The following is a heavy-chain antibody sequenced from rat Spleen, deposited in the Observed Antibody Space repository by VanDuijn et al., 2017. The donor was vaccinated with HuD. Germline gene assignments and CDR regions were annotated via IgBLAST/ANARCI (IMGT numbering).Heavy chain of an antibody. Sequence: EVQLQESGPGLVKPSQSLSLTCSVTGHSITSSYRWNWIRKFPGNKLEWMGYINSAGTTNYNPSLKSRISITRDTSKNQFSLQVNSVTTEDTATYYCASLYSSYSLYYFDYWGQGVMVTVSS. V-gene: IGHV3-3*01. CDR3: ASLYSSYSLYYFDY. CDR1: GHSITSSYR. CDR2: INSAGTT. D-gene: IGHD1-2*01. J-gene: IGHJ2*01.